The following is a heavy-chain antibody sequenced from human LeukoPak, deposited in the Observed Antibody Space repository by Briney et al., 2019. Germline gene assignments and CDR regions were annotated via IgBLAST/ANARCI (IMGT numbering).Heavy chain of an antibody. J-gene: IGHJ3*02. Sequence: GGSLRLSCAGSGFAFSSSAMTWVRQAPGKGLEWVSAISGSGGTKYYADSVKARFTISRDNSKNTLFLQMNSLRAEDTAVYYCAKGRNWNRNAFDIWGQGTMLTVSS. V-gene: IGHV3-23*01. CDR1: GFAFSSSA. CDR2: ISGSGGTK. CDR3: AKGRNWNRNAFDI. D-gene: IGHD1-1*01.